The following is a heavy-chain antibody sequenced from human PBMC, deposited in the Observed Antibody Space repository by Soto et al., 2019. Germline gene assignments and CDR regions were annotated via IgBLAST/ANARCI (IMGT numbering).Heavy chain of an antibody. V-gene: IGHV3-7*04. CDR3: ARDLRLRYFDWLSEIGDYYYGMDV. CDR2: IKQDGSEK. J-gene: IGHJ6*02. CDR1: GFTFSSFW. D-gene: IGHD3-9*01. Sequence: PGGSLRLSCGASGFTFSSFWMSWVRRAPGKGLEWVANIKQDGSEKYYVDSVKGRFTISRDNAKNSLYLQMNSLRAEDTAVYYCARDLRLRYFDWLSEIGDYYYGMDVWGQGT.